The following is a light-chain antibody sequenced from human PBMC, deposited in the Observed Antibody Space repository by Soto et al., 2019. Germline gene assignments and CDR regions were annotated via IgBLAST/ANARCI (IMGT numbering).Light chain of an antibody. J-gene: IGKJ1*01. Sequence: EIVLTQSPGTLSLSPGERATLSCRASQSFAGSDLAWYQQKPGQAPRLLIYDISSRATGIPDRFSGSGSGIDFTLTISRLEPEDFAVYYCQQYGVSRTFGQGTKVEAK. CDR3: QQYGVSRT. CDR2: DIS. V-gene: IGKV3-20*01. CDR1: QSFAGSD.